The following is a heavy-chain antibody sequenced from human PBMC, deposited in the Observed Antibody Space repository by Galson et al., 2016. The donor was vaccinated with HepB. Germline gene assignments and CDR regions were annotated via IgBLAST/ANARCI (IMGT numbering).Heavy chain of an antibody. CDR1: GFIFSDNG. Sequence: SLRLSCAASGFIFSDNGMCWVRQAPGQGLEWVSAISGRGGSTYYDDSLNGRFTISRDNSEDTLYLQMSSLMGEDAAVYYCVQSTLTSPYTSCGYYFHYWGQGTLVTVSS. J-gene: IGHJ4*02. CDR3: VQSTLTSPYTSCGYYFHY. CDR2: ISGRGGST. D-gene: IGHD2-2*02. V-gene: IGHV3-23*01.